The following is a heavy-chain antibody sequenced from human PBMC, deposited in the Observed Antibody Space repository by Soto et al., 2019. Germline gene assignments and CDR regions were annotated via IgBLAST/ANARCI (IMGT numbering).Heavy chain of an antibody. CDR2: ISYDGSNK. CDR3: EREGSSIRWKNYYYYYGMDV. J-gene: IGHJ6*04. Sequence: PGGSLRLSCAASGFTFSSYAMHWVRQAPGKGLEWVAVISYDGSNKYYADSVKGRFTISRDNSKNTVYLQMGSMRIEDMAVYYREREGSSIRWKNYYYYYGMDVLGYGTTGTAPQ. CDR1: GFTFSSYA. V-gene: IGHV3-30*14. D-gene: IGHD3-3*02.